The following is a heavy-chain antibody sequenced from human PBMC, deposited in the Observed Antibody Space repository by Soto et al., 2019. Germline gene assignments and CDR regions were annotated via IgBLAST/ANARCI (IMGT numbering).Heavy chain of an antibody. Sequence: GGSLRLSCAASGFTVSSNYMSWVRQAPGKGLEWVSVIYSGGSTYYADSVKGRFTISRDNSKNTLYLQMNSLRAEDTAVYYCARDRPGIAGTHYYYYMDVWGKGTTVTVSS. J-gene: IGHJ6*03. CDR3: ARDRPGIAGTHYYYYMDV. CDR2: IYSGGST. CDR1: GFTVSSNY. D-gene: IGHD6-13*01. V-gene: IGHV3-66*01.